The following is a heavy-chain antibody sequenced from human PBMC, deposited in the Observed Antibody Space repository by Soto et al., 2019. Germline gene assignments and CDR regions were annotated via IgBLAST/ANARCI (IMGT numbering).Heavy chain of an antibody. Sequence: QVQLLQSGPEVKKSGASVKLSCTASGYTSKTHYLQWVREAPGQGLQWMGLINLSGRGALYAQKFQGRVALNMDTSTRTVFLEMNSLRSEDTAVYYCATVESCGGDCYYFQHWGQGTVLTVSS. CDR1: GYTSKTHY. J-gene: IGHJ1*01. CDR2: INLSGRGA. CDR3: ATVESCGGDCYYFQH. V-gene: IGHV1-46*02. D-gene: IGHD2-21*01.